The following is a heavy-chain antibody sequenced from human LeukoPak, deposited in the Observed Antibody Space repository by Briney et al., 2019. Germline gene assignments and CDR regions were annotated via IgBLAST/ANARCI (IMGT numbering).Heavy chain of an antibody. D-gene: IGHD2-15*01. CDR1: GYTFTSYG. J-gene: IGHJ4*02. CDR2: ISAYNGNT. CDR3: ARNYCSGGSCYSDFDY. V-gene: IGHV1-18*01. Sequence: ASVKVSCKASGYTFTSYGISWVRQAPGQGLEWMGWISAYNGNTNYAQKLQGRVTMTTDTSTSTAYMEPRSLRSDDTAVYYCARNYCSGGSCYSDFDYWGQGTLVTVSS.